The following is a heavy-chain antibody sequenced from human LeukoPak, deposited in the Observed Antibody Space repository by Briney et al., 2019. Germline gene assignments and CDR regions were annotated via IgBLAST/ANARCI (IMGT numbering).Heavy chain of an antibody. CDR1: GFTFSSYS. CDR2: ISGSGGST. V-gene: IGHV3-23*01. CDR3: AKDPSFMVMYYFDY. J-gene: IGHJ4*02. Sequence: GGSLRLSCAASGFTFSSYSMNWVRQAPGKGLEWVSAISGSGGSTYYADSVKGRFTISRDNSKNTLYLQMNSLRAEDTAVYYCAKDPSFMVMYYFDYWGQGTLVTVSS. D-gene: IGHD2/OR15-2a*01.